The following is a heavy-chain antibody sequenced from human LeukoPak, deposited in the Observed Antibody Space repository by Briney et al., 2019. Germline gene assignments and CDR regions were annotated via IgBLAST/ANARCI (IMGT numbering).Heavy chain of an antibody. CDR3: ARGFSGSYSGVPFDY. J-gene: IGHJ4*02. D-gene: IGHD1-26*01. CDR2: IHHSGTT. CDR1: GESFSAYY. V-gene: IGHV4-34*01. Sequence: PSETLSLTCAVYGESFSAYYWSWIRQAPGKTLEWIGEIHHSGTTNYNPSLKSRVNILIDPSKKQFSLKLSSVTAADTAVYYCARGFSGSYSGVPFDYWGQGTLVTVSS.